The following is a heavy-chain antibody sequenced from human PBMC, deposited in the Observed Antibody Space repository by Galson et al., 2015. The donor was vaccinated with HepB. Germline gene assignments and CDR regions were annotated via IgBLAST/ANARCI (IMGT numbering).Heavy chain of an antibody. J-gene: IGHJ3*01. CDR2: ISYDGSNK. D-gene: IGHD6-13*01. CDR1: GFTFSSYA. V-gene: IGHV3-30*04. CDR3: ARVGLAAAESRRKAPERENAFDV. Sequence: LRLSCAASGFTFSSYAMHWVRQAPGKGLEWVAVISYDGSNKYYADSVKGRFTISRDNSKNTLYLQMNSLRAEDTAVYYCARVGLAAAESRRKAPERENAFDVWGQGTMVTVSS.